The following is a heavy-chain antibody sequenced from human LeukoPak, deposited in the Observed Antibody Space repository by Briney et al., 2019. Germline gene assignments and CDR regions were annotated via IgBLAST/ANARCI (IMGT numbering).Heavy chain of an antibody. D-gene: IGHD3-9*01. CDR3: ARVGYSDWLLDY. CDR2: ISHSGST. V-gene: IGHV4-34*01. J-gene: IGHJ4*02. CDR1: GGSFSGYY. Sequence: SETLSLTCAVYGGSFSGYYWSWIRQPPGKGLEWIGEISHSGSTNYNPSLKSRVTISVDTSKNQFSLKLSSVTAADTAVYYCARVGYSDWLLDYWGQGTLVTVSS.